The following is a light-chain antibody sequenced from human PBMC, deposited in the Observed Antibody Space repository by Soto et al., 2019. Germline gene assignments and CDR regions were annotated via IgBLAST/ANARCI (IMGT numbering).Light chain of an antibody. CDR2: GNI. CDR3: QSYDSSLSGAV. J-gene: IGLJ7*01. Sequence: QAVVTQPPSVSGAPGQRVTISCTGSCSNIGAGYHVHWYQQLPGTAPKLLIYGNINRPSGVPDRFSGSKSGASASLAITGLEAEDEADYYCQSYDSSLSGAVFGGGTQLTVL. CDR1: CSNIGAGYH. V-gene: IGLV1-40*03.